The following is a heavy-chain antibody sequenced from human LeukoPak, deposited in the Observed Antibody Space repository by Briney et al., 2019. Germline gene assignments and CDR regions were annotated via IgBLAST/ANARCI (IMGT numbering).Heavy chain of an antibody. V-gene: IGHV3-23*01. CDR2: ITGSGENT. CDR3: AKGRTYHYFMDV. J-gene: IGHJ6*03. CDR1: GFTFSLYA. Sequence: GGSLRLSCAASGFTFSLYAMNWVRQAPGKGLEWVSTITGSGENTFSAESVKGRFTISRDNSENTLYLQMNSLRAEDAAVYYCAKGRTYHYFMDVWGQGTTVTVSS.